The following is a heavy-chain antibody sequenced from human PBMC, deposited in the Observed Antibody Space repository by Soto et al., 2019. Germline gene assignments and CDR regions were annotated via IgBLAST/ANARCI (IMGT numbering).Heavy chain of an antibody. V-gene: IGHV3-30-3*01. CDR3: ARDPSPYPSGWYGIDF. CDR2: MSYDGTNT. CDR1: GFMFSAYA. Sequence: QVQLVESGGGVVQPGASLRLSCTASGFMFSAYAMLWVRQAPGKGLEWVAAMSYDGTNTYYADSVKGRFTISRDNSKNTLFLQMSSLTADDSAVYYCARDPSPYPSGWYGIDFWGLGTLVTVSS. D-gene: IGHD6-19*01. J-gene: IGHJ4*01.